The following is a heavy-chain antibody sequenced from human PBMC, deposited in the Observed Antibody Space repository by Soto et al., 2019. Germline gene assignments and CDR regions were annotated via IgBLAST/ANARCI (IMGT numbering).Heavy chain of an antibody. Sequence: SETLALSCTGSGGSLSTYYWSWIRQPPGKGLEWCVYMSFSGRSNYNPSLKSRGPMSVDTSKNQDSLKLSSVTAADTAVYYCAKTRIASTAATFDPWGQGTLVTVSS. CDR2: MSFSGRS. J-gene: IGHJ5*02. V-gene: IGHV4-59*01. CDR1: GGSLSTYY. D-gene: IGHD2-15*01. CDR3: AKTRIASTAATFDP.